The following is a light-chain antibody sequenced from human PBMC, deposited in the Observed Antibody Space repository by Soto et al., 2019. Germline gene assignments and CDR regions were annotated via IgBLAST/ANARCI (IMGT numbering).Light chain of an antibody. V-gene: IGLV1-47*01. CDR2: RNN. J-gene: IGLJ2*01. Sequence: QSALTQPPSASGTPGQRVTISCSGSSSNIGSNYVYWYQQLPGTAPKLLIYRNNQRPSGVPDRFSGSKSGTSASLAISGLQSEDEADYYCAAWDDSLSAVVFGGGTKLTVL. CDR1: SSNIGSNY. CDR3: AAWDDSLSAVV.